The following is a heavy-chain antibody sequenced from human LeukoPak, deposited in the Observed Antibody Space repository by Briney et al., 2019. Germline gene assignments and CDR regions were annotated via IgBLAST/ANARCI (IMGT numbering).Heavy chain of an antibody. J-gene: IGHJ4*02. CDR3: ARALRYSSGWALDY. D-gene: IGHD6-19*01. CDR2: TYYRSKWYN. CDR1: GDSVSSNSAA. Sequence: QTLSLTCAISGDSVSSNSAAWNWIRQSPSRGLEWLGRTYYRSKWYNDYAVSVKSRITINPDTSKNQFSLQLNSVTPEDTAVYYCARALRYSSGWALDYWGQGTLVTVSS. V-gene: IGHV6-1*01.